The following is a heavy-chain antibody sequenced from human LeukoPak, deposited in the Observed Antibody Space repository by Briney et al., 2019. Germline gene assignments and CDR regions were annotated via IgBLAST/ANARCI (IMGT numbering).Heavy chain of an antibody. CDR1: GGSISSYY. CDR3: ARGGEQLWLQFSYYYYMDV. Sequence: SETLSLTCTVSGGSISSYYWSWIRQPAGKGLEWIGRIYTSGSTNYNPSLKSRVTMSVDTSKNQFSLKLSSVTAADTAVYYCARGGEQLWLQFSYYYYMDVWGKGTTVTISS. V-gene: IGHV4-4*07. CDR2: IYTSGST. J-gene: IGHJ6*03. D-gene: IGHD5-18*01.